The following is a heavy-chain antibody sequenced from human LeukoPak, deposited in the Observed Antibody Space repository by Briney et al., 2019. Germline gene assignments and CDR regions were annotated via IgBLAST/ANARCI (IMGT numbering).Heavy chain of an antibody. CDR3: ARQKPPAWELPDY. V-gene: IGHV5-51*01. J-gene: IGHJ4*02. CDR2: IYPGDSDT. CDR1: GYSFTSYW. D-gene: IGHD1-26*01. Sequence: GESLKISCKGSGYSFTSYWIGWVRQMPGKGLEWMGIIYPGDSDTRYSPSFQGQVTISADKSISTACLQWSSLKASDTAMYYCARQKPPAWELPDYWGQGTLVTVSS.